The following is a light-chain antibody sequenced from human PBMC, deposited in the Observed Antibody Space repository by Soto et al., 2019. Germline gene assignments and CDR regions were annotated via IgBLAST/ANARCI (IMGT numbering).Light chain of an antibody. Sequence: EIVMTQSPGTLSLSPGERATLSCRASQSVSSSYLAWYQQKPGQAPRLLIYGASSRATGIPDRFSGSRPGTDFTLTSSSLEPEDFAVYYCQQYGSSLLTFGGGTKVEIK. CDR1: QSVSSSY. CDR3: QQYGSSLLT. J-gene: IGKJ4*02. V-gene: IGKV3-20*01. CDR2: GAS.